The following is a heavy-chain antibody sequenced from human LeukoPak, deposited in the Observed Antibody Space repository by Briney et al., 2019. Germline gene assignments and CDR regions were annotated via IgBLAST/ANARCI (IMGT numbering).Heavy chain of an antibody. J-gene: IGHJ3*02. CDR1: GFTFSSYS. Sequence: PGGSLRLSCAASGFTFSSYSMNWVRQAPGKGLEWVANIKPDGSEEYYVDSVKGRFTISRDNAKNSLYLQMNSLRAEDTAVYYCASPEWLPDSFDIWGQGTMVTVSS. CDR3: ASPEWLPDSFDI. D-gene: IGHD3-3*01. V-gene: IGHV3-7*01. CDR2: IKPDGSEE.